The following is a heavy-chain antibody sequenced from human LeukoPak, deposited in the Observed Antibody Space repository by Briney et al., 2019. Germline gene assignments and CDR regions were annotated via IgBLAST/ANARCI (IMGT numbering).Heavy chain of an antibody. V-gene: IGHV3-33*01. Sequence: GRSLRLSCAASGFTFGSYGMHWVRQAPGKGLEWVAVIWYDGSNKYYADSVKGRFTISRDNSKNTLYLQMNSLRAEDTAVYYCARERSKYYYYGMDVWGQGTTVTVSS. CDR1: GFTFGSYG. CDR3: ARERSKYYYYGMDV. J-gene: IGHJ6*02. CDR2: IWYDGSNK.